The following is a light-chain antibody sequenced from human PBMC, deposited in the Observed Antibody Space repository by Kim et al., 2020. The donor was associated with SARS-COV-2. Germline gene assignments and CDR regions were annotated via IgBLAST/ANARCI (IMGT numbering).Light chain of an antibody. V-gene: IGKV1-33*01. CDR2: DAA. Sequence: SATVGDRVTLTCQASQDINKHLNWYQQKPGKAPKVLIYDAANLKTGVPSRFSGSGSGTDFTFTISSLQPEDIATYYCQQYQNKLTFGGGTKVDIK. CDR3: QQYQNKLT. CDR1: QDINKH. J-gene: IGKJ4*01.